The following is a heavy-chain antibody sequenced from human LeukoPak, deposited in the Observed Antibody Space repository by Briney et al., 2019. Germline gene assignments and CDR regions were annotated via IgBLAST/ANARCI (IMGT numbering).Heavy chain of an antibody. D-gene: IGHD1-26*01. CDR2: IYSSGSA. CDR1: GGSISSYY. J-gene: IGHJ6*03. V-gene: IGHV4-4*07. Sequence: SETLSLTCTVSGGSISSYYWTWIRQPAGKGLERIGRIYSSGSANFNPSLKSRVTMSVDTSKNQFSLKLSSVTAADTAVYYCARAYRVGITLNYYYYMDVWGKGTTVTVSS. CDR3: ARAYRVGITLNYYYYMDV.